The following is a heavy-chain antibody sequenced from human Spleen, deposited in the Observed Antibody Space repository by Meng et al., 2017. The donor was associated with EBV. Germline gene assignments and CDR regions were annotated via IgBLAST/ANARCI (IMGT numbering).Heavy chain of an antibody. CDR2: IYYTGNT. D-gene: IGHD3-10*01. CDR3: TRAGASLSPPS. Sequence: QGQLQEWGPRLWKPSETLSLTCTVSGGSVSSGSYYWNWIRQPPGKGLEWIGYIYYTGNTNYNPSLKSRVSMSIDTSTNQFSLNLSPVTAADTAIYYCTRAGASLSPPSWGQGTLVTVSS. V-gene: IGHV4-61*01. CDR1: GGSVSSGSYY. J-gene: IGHJ5*02.